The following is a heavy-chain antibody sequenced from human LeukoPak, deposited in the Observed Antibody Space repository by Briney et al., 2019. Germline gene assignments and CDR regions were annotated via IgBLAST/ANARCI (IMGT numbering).Heavy chain of an antibody. Sequence: GGSLRLSCAASGFTFSDYYMSWIRQAPGKGLEWVSYISSSGSTIYYADSVKGRFTISRDNAKNSLYLQMNSLRAEDTAVYYCARGASSGYYLRYFDYWGQGTLVTVSS. CDR3: ARGASSGYYLRYFDY. J-gene: IGHJ4*02. V-gene: IGHV3-11*01. CDR1: GFTFSDYY. D-gene: IGHD3-22*01. CDR2: ISSSGSTI.